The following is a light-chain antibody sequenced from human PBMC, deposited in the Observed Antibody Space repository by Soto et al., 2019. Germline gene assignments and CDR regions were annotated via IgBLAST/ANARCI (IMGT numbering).Light chain of an antibody. J-gene: IGKJ1*01. CDR1: QIISSW. CDR3: QQYNSYSPWT. Sequence: DIQMTQSPSTLSASVGDRVPITCRASQIISSWLAWYQQKPGKPPKLLSYKASSLESGVPSRFSGSGSGTEFTLTISSLQPDDFATYYCQQYNSYSPWTFGQGTKVDIK. V-gene: IGKV1-5*03. CDR2: KAS.